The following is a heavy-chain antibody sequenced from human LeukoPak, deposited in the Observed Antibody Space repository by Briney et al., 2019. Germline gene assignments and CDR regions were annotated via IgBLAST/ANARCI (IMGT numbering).Heavy chain of an antibody. CDR2: FDPEDGET. V-gene: IGHV1-24*01. CDR3: ATEGSYYGDFQH. J-gene: IGHJ1*01. D-gene: IGHD1-26*01. Sequence: ASVKVSCKVSRYTLTELSMHWVRQAPGKGLEWMGGFDPEDGETIYAQKFQGRVTMTEDTSTDTAYMELSSLRSEDTAVYYCATEGSYYGDFQHWGQGTLVTVSS. CDR1: RYTLTELS.